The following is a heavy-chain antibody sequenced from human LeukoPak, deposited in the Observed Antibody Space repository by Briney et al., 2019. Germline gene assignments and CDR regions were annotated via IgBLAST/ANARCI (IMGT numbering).Heavy chain of an antibody. CDR3: ASDRVFYGLDV. CDR2: IKSDGSET. J-gene: IGHJ6*02. V-gene: IGHV3-74*01. CDR1: GFTFSSYW. Sequence: GGSLRLSCAASGFTFSSYWMHWVRQAPGKGLMWVSRIKSDGSETTYADSVKGRFTISRDNARNTLYLQMNSLRPEDTAIYYCASDRVFYGLDVWGQGTTVTVSS.